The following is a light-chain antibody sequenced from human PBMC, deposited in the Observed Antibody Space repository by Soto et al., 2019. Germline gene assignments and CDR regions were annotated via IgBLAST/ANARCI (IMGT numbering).Light chain of an antibody. CDR2: EVS. CDR3: SSYAGSNNLGV. V-gene: IGLV2-8*01. Sequence: QSALTQPPSASGSPGQSVTISCTGTSSDVGAYKYVSWYQQHPGKAPKLMIYEVSKRPSGVPDRFSGSKSGNTASLTVSGLQAEDEADYYCSSYAGSNNLGVFGGGTKLTVL. J-gene: IGLJ2*01. CDR1: SSDVGAYKY.